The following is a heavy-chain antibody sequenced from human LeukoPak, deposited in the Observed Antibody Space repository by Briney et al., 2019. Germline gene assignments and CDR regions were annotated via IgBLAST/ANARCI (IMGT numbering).Heavy chain of an antibody. CDR3: ARSRPTIVVVVAATVPFDY. D-gene: IGHD2-15*01. J-gene: IGHJ4*02. V-gene: IGHV4-59*12. Sequence: PSETLSLTCTVSGGSLSSYYWSWIRQPPGKGLEWIGYIYYSGSTYDNPSLKSRVTISRDTSKNQSSLKLSSVTAADTAVYYCARSRPTIVVVVAATVPFDYWGQGTLVTVSS. CDR2: IYYSGST. CDR1: GGSLSSYY.